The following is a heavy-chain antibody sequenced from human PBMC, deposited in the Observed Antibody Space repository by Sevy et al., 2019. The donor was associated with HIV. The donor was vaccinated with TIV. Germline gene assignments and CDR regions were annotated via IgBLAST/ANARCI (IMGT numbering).Heavy chain of an antibody. D-gene: IGHD3-22*01. Sequence: GSSVKVSCKASGGTFSSYAISWVRQAPGQGLEWMGGIIPILGIANYAQKFQGRVTITADKSTSTAYMELSSLRSEDTAVYYCARAEYYYDSSGYYFASGDAFDIWGQGTMVTVSS. CDR2: IIPILGIA. CDR1: GGTFSSYA. V-gene: IGHV1-69*10. J-gene: IGHJ3*02. CDR3: ARAEYYYDSSGYYFASGDAFDI.